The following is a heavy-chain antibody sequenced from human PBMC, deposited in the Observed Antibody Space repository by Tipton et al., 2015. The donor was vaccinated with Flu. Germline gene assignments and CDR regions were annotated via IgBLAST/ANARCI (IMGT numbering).Heavy chain of an antibody. CDR2: SYTTGST. CDR3: AREFLFFGELSTAYYFDS. CDR1: GASVRSGRYY. D-gene: IGHD3-16*01. V-gene: IGHV4-61*02. Sequence: TLSLTCTVSGASVRSGRYYWSWIRQTAGKGLEWIGRSYTTGSTNYNPSLESRLTISVDPSKNQFSLSLSSVTAADTAVYHCAREFLFFGELSTAYYFDSWGQGTLVTVSS. J-gene: IGHJ4*02.